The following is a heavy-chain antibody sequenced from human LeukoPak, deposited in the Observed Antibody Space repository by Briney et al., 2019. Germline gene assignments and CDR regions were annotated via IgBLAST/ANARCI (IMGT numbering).Heavy chain of an antibody. J-gene: IGHJ4*02. Sequence: QPGGSLRLSCAASGLTFNRYWMHWACQTPGKGLVWVSRINSDGSITNYADFVKGRFTISRDNAKNTLYLQMNSLRAEDTAVYYCASDLDPSPFDYWGQGTLVTVSS. CDR2: INSDGSIT. CDR3: ASDLDPSPFDY. V-gene: IGHV3-74*01. CDR1: GLTFNRYW.